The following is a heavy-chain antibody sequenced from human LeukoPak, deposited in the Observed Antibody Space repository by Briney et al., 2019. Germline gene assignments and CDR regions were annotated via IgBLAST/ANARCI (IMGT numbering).Heavy chain of an antibody. Sequence: GGSLRLSCAASGFTFSSYSMNWVRQAPGKGLEWVSHISSSSSTIYYADSVKGRFTISRGNAKNSLYLQMNSLRAEDTAVYYCARAGFTFSDYFGSFFDYWGQGTLVTVSS. J-gene: IGHJ4*02. V-gene: IGHV3-48*01. CDR1: GFTFSSYS. CDR3: ARAGFTFSDYFGSFFDY. D-gene: IGHD3-10*01. CDR2: ISSSSSTI.